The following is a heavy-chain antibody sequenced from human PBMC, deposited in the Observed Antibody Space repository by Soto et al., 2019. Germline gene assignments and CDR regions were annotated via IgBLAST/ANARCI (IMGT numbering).Heavy chain of an antibody. Sequence: QVQLQQWGAGLLKPAETLSLTCAVYGGSFSNYHWSWIRQPPGKGLEWVGEINHRGVTNYNPSLKSRVTISVDTSTNQLSLKVNSVTAAHTAVYFCARGLGREPPRGYWGQVTPVTVSS. CDR2: INHRGVT. CDR1: GGSFSNYH. J-gene: IGHJ4*02. CDR3: ARGLGREPPRGY. D-gene: IGHD2-15*01. V-gene: IGHV4-34*02.